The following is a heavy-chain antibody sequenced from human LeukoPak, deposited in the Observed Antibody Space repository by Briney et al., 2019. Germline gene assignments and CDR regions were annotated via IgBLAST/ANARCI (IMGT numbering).Heavy chain of an antibody. V-gene: IGHV1-2*02. J-gene: IGHJ3*02. CDR1: GYTFTGHY. CDR2: ISPNSGDT. D-gene: IGHD6-13*01. Sequence: ASVKVSCKASGYTFTGHYMQWVRQAPGQGLEWMGWISPNSGDTLHAQKFQGRVTMARDTSINTAYMELSNLRSDDTADYYCARARQGAGTYAFDIWGQGTMVTVSS. CDR3: ARARQGAGTYAFDI.